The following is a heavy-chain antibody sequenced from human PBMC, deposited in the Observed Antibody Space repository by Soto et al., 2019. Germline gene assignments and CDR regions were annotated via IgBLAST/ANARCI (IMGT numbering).Heavy chain of an antibody. CDR3: ARTIAVAGRPPGAHDY. CDR1: GFSLSTSGVG. D-gene: IGHD6-19*01. V-gene: IGHV2-5*01. J-gene: IGHJ4*02. CDR2: IYWNDDK. Sequence: SGPTLVNPTHTLTLTCTFSGFSLSTSGVGVGWIRQPPGKALEWLALIYWNDDKRYSPSLKSRLTITKDTSKNQVVLTMTNMDPVDTATYYCARTIAVAGRPPGAHDYWGQGTLVTVSS.